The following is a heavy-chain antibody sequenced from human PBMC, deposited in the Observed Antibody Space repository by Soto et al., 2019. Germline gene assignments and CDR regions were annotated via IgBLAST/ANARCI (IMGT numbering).Heavy chain of an antibody. Sequence: EVQLVESGGGLVKPGGSLRLSCAASGFTFSTYSMNWVRQAPGKGLEWVSSINGRSNYIYYADSVKGRFTISRDNAKNSLYLQMNSLRAEDTAVYYCAREGGIVGATSAFDYWGQGTLVTVSS. V-gene: IGHV3-21*01. CDR1: GFTFSTYS. CDR2: INGRSNYI. CDR3: AREGGIVGATSAFDY. D-gene: IGHD1-26*01. J-gene: IGHJ4*02.